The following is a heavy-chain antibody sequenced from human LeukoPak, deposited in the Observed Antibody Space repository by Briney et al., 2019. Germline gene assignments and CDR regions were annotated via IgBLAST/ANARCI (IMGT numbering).Heavy chain of an antibody. Sequence: GGSLRLSCAASGFTFSSYGMHWVRQAPGKGLEWVAFIRYDGSNKYYADSVKGRFTISRDNSKNTLYLQMNSLRAEDTAVYYCAKDFDYDSSGYYLFDYWGQGTLVTVSS. V-gene: IGHV3-30*02. J-gene: IGHJ4*02. CDR2: IRYDGSNK. CDR3: AKDFDYDSSGYYLFDY. D-gene: IGHD3-22*01. CDR1: GFTFSSYG.